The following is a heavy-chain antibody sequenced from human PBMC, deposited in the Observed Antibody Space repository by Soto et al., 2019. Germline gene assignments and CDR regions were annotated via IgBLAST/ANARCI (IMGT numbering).Heavy chain of an antibody. Sequence: TLSLTCTVSGGSISSANYYWSWIRQHPGKGLEWIGHIYYSGSSYYNPSLQSRVTISVDTSKNQFSLQVSSVTVADTAVYYCARDSGVAVGSTRYYYGMDVWGQGTTVTVSS. J-gene: IGHJ6*02. V-gene: IGHV4-31*03. CDR2: IYYSGSS. D-gene: IGHD2-15*01. CDR3: ARDSGVAVGSTRYYYGMDV. CDR1: GGSISSANYY.